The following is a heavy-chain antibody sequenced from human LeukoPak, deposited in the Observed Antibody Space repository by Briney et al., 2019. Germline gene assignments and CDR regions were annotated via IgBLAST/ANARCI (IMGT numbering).Heavy chain of an antibody. V-gene: IGHV4-34*01. Sequence: NASETLSLTCAVYGGSFSGYYWSWIRQPPGKGLEWIGEINHSGSTNYNPSLKSRATISVDTSKNQFSLKLSSVTAADTAMYYCARGAITMVRGVRFDYWGQGTLVTVSS. CDR3: ARGAITMVRGVRFDY. CDR2: INHSGST. J-gene: IGHJ4*02. CDR1: GGSFSGYY. D-gene: IGHD3-10*01.